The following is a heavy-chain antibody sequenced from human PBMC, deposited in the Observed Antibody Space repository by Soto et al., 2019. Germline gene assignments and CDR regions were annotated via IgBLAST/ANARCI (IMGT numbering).Heavy chain of an antibody. CDR3: ARGELAARVLDY. Sequence: ASETLSLTCTVSGGSISSGGYYWSWIRQHPGKGLEWIGYIYYSGSTYYNPSLKSRVTISVDTSKNQFSLKLSSVTAADTAVYYCARGELAARVLDYWGQGTLVTVSS. V-gene: IGHV4-31*03. J-gene: IGHJ4*02. CDR2: IYYSGST. CDR1: GGSISSGGYY. D-gene: IGHD6-6*01.